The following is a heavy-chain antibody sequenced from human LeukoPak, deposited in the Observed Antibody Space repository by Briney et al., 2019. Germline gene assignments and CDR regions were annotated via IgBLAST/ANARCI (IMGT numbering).Heavy chain of an antibody. D-gene: IGHD3-22*01. CDR1: GGTFSSYA. CDR2: IILILGIA. J-gene: IGHJ4*02. Sequence: ASVKVSCKASGGTFSSYAISWVRQAPGQGLEWMGRIILILGIANYAQKFQGRVTITADKSTSTAYMELSSLRSEDTAVYYCARGPPGSSGQLPFDYWGQGTLVTVSS. CDR3: ARGPPGSSGQLPFDY. V-gene: IGHV1-69*04.